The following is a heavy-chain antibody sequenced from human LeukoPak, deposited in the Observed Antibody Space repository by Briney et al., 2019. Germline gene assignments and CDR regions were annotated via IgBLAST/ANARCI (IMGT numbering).Heavy chain of an antibody. CDR2: IIPIFGTA. Sequence: PWASVKVSCEASGGTFSSYAISWVRQAPGQGLEWMGGIIPIFGTANYAQKSQGRVTITADESTSTAYMELSSLRSEDTAVYYCARDRLAVASAEYFQHWGQGTLVTVSS. D-gene: IGHD6-19*01. CDR3: ARDRLAVASAEYFQH. CDR1: GGTFSSYA. V-gene: IGHV1-69*13. J-gene: IGHJ1*01.